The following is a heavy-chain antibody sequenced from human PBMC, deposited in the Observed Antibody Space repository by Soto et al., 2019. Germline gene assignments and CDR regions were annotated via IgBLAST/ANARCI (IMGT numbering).Heavy chain of an antibody. CDR3: AREGGRYCSGGSCQVDY. D-gene: IGHD2-15*01. J-gene: IGHJ4*02. Sequence: PSETLSLTCTCPGGSIPSSSYYWGWIRQPPGKGLEWIGSIYYSGNTYYTPSLKSRVTISVDTSKNQFSLKLSSVTAADTAVYYCAREGGRYCSGGSCQVDYWGQGTLVTVSS. V-gene: IGHV4-39*02. CDR2: IYYSGNT. CDR1: GGSIPSSSYY.